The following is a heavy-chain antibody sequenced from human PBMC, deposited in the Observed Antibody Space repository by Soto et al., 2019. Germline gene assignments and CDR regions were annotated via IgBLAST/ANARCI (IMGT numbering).Heavy chain of an antibody. CDR1: GFTFSDYA. D-gene: IGHD3-10*01. V-gene: IGHV3-23*01. CDR3: AKVLSKNYYYPFDF. Sequence: EVHLLESGGGLVQRGGSLRLSCTASGFTFSDYAMAWVRQAPGKGLEWVSTISGGSSVTYYGDSVKGLFTISRDNAKKTLFLQLNRLSAEDTATYYCAKVLSKNYYYPFDFWGQGTQVTVSS. CDR2: ISGGSSVT. J-gene: IGHJ4*02.